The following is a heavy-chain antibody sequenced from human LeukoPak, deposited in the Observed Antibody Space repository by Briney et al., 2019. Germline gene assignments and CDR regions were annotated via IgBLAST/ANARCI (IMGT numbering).Heavy chain of an antibody. J-gene: IGHJ6*03. Sequence: GGSLRLSCVASGFTFTKYGMHWVRQAPGKGLEWVAFIRYDGSNKYYADSVKGRFTISRDNSRNTLYLQMNSLRAEDTAVYYCAKEGEPSAYYYYYMDVWGKGTTVTVSS. CDR1: GFTFTKYG. CDR3: AKEGEPSAYYYYYMDV. CDR2: IRYDGSNK. D-gene: IGHD1-14*01. V-gene: IGHV3-30*02.